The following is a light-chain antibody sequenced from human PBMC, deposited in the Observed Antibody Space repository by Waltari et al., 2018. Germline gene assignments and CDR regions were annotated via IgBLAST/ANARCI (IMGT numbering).Light chain of an antibody. V-gene: IGLV2-11*01. CDR2: DVS. J-gene: IGLJ6*01. CDR1: SSDVGGYNY. CDR3: CSYAGSYGV. Sequence: QSALTQPRSVSGSPGQSVTISCTGTSSDVGGYNYVSWYQQHPGKAPKLMIYDVSKRPSGVPDRFSGSKSGHPASLTISGLQAEDEADYYCCSYAGSYGVFGSGTKVTVL.